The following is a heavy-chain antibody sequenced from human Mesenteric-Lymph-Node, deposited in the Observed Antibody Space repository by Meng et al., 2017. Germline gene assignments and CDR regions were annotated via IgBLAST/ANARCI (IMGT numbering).Heavy chain of an antibody. CDR2: MNPYNGDT. Sequence: QGQLVQSGAEVKMAGASLKVSCKTSGYTFNSRHINWVRQATGQGLEWMGWMNPYNGDTGFAQKFQGRLTLTSDASMNTAYMELTSLTSEDTAVYYCARGGDDGVDFWGQGTLVTVSS. J-gene: IGHJ4*02. CDR1: GYTFNSRH. D-gene: IGHD5-24*01. CDR3: ARGGDDGVDF. V-gene: IGHV1-8*01.